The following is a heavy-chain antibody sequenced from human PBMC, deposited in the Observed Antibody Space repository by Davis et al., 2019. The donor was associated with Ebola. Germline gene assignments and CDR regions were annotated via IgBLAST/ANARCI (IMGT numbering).Heavy chain of an antibody. Sequence: GESLKISCAASGFTFSSYWMSWVRQAPGKGLEWVANIKQDGSAKYYVDSVKGRFTISRDNAKNSLYLQMNSLRAEDTAVYYCARNGAIFGVVIIGWFDPWGQGTLVTVSS. CDR2: IKQDGSAK. D-gene: IGHD3-3*01. V-gene: IGHV3-7*01. J-gene: IGHJ5*02. CDR3: ARNGAIFGVVIIGWFDP. CDR1: GFTFSSYW.